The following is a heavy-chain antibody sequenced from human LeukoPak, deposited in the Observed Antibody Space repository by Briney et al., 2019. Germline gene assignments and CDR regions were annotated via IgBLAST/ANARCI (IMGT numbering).Heavy chain of an antibody. CDR1: GFTFSDYS. J-gene: IGHJ3*02. CDR3: AREGYYGGFDI. V-gene: IGHV3-48*02. CDR2: IGANSAI. Sequence: PGGSLRLSCAASGFTFSDYSMNWVRQAPGKGLEWVSYIGANSAIYHADSVKGRFTISRDNAKSSLSLQMDRLRDDDTAVYYCAREGYYGGFDIWGQGTVVTVSS. D-gene: IGHD3-10*01.